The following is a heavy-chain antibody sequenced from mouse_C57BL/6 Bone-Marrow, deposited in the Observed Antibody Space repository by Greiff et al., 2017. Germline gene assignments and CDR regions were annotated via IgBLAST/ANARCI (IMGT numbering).Heavy chain of an antibody. J-gene: IGHJ3*01. CDR2: IYPRDGST. CDR1: GYTFTDHT. V-gene: IGHV1-78*01. D-gene: IGHD3-2*02. Sequence: QVQLQQSDAELVKPGASVKISCKVSGYTFTDHTIHWMKQRPEQGLEWIGYIYPRDGSTKYNEKFKGKATLTADKSSSTAYMQLNSLTSEDSAVYFCARSEDRRTAQATYWFAYWGQGTLVTVSA. CDR3: ARSEDRRTAQATYWFAY.